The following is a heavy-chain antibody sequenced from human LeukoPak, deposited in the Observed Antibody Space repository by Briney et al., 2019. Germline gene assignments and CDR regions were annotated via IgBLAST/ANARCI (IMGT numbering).Heavy chain of an antibody. D-gene: IGHD6-19*01. CDR1: GGTFSSYA. Sequence: GSSVKLSCKASGGTFSSYAISWVRQAPGQGLEWMGRIIPILGIANYAQKFQGRVTITADKSTSTAYMELSSLRSEDTAVYYCARDSQPGIAVADTPEDIWGQGTMVTVSS. CDR2: IIPILGIA. CDR3: ARDSQPGIAVADTPEDI. J-gene: IGHJ3*02. V-gene: IGHV1-69*04.